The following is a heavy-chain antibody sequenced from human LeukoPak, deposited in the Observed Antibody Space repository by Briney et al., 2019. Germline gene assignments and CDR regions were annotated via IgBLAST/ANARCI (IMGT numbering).Heavy chain of an antibody. CDR3: ARHNYGYDY. J-gene: IGHJ4*02. Sequence: GGSLGLSCAASGFTFRSYWMHWVRQAPGKGLVWVSHIHSDGSSTSYADSVQGRFTISRDNAKNTLYLQMNSLRAEDTAVYYCARHNYGYDYWGQGTLVTVSS. D-gene: IGHD3-10*01. CDR2: IHSDGSST. V-gene: IGHV3-74*01. CDR1: GFTFRSYW.